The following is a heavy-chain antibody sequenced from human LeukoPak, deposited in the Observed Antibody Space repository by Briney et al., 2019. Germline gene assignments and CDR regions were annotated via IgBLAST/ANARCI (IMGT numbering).Heavy chain of an antibody. Sequence: SETLSLTCTVSGGSFTSYYWSWIRQPPGSGLEWIGYIYYSGSTNYNPSLKSRVTISADTSKNQFSLKLTSVTAADTAVYYCARGLIYNNDDAFNIWGQGTMVTVSS. J-gene: IGHJ3*02. D-gene: IGHD4-11*01. CDR1: GGSFTSYY. V-gene: IGHV4-59*01. CDR3: ARGLIYNNDDAFNI. CDR2: IYYSGST.